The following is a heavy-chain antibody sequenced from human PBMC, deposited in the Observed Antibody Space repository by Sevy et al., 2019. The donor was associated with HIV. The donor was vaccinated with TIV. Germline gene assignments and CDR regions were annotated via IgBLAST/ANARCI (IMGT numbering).Heavy chain of an antibody. V-gene: IGHV3-15*01. Sequence: GGSLRLSCAASGFSFTSYWMSWVRQTPEKGLEWVGRIKSKTDGGTTDYAAPVKGRFTISRDDSKNTLYLQMNSLKTEDTAVYYCTTDGGGYNYGYSFDYWGQGTLVTVSS. D-gene: IGHD5-18*01. J-gene: IGHJ4*02. CDR3: TTDGGGYNYGYSFDY. CDR2: IKSKTDGGTT. CDR1: GFSFTSYW.